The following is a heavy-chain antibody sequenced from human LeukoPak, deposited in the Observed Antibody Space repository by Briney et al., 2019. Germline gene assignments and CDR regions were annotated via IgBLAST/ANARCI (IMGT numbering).Heavy chain of an antibody. CDR2: ISWNSGSI. Sequence: GRSLRLSCAASGFTFDDYAMHWVRQAPGKGLEWVSGISWNSGSIGYADSVKGRFTISRDNAKNSLYLQMNSLRAEDTAVYYCVRDWDHFDFDSWGQGTLVTVSS. D-gene: IGHD3-9*01. J-gene: IGHJ5*01. CDR3: VRDWDHFDFDS. V-gene: IGHV3-9*01. CDR1: GFTFDDYA.